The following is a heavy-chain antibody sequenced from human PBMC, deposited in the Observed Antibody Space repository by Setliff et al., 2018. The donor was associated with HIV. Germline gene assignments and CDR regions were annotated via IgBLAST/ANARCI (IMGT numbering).Heavy chain of an antibody. V-gene: IGHV3-48*04. D-gene: IGHD3-9*01. CDR2: ISRGGDSI. CDR1: GFTFSSYW. CDR3: VRDTFDGRSYYGWDV. J-gene: IGHJ6*02. Sequence: GGSLRLSCAASGFTFSSYWMLWVRQAPGKGLQWVAYISRGGDSIFYEDSVKGRFTISRDNAKNTLYLQMNSLRTEDTAVYYCVRDTFDGRSYYGWDVWGQGTTVTVSS.